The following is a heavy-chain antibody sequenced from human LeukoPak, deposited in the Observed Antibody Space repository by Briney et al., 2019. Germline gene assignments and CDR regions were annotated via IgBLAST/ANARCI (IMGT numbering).Heavy chain of an antibody. D-gene: IGHD6-13*01. J-gene: IGHJ5*02. CDR1: GGSISSYY. Sequence: SETLSLTCTVSGGSISSYYWSWIRQPPGKGLEWIGYIYYSGSTNYNPSLKSRVTISVDTSKNQLSLKLSSVTAADTAVYYCARSEQQPSLGFDPWGQGTLVTVSS. CDR3: ARSEQQPSLGFDP. CDR2: IYYSGST. V-gene: IGHV4-59*08.